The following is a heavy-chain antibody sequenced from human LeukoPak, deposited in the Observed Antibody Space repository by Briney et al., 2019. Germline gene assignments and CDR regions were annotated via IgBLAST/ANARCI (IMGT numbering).Heavy chain of an antibody. CDR1: GGSISSYY. V-gene: IGHV4-59*01. CDR3: AREKAGTTAPFDY. D-gene: IGHD1-7*01. CDR2: IYYSGST. Sequence: SETLSLTCSVYGGSISSYYWSWIRQPPGKGLEWIGYIYYSGSTNYNPSLKSRVTISVDTSKNQFSLKLSSVTAADTAVYYCAREKAGTTAPFDYWGQGTLVTVSS. J-gene: IGHJ4*02.